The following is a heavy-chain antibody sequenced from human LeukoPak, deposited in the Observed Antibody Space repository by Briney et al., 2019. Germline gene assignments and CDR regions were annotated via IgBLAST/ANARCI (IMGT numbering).Heavy chain of an antibody. CDR3: ARGRDGYNLNWFDP. J-gene: IGHJ5*02. V-gene: IGHV3-21*01. CDR2: ISSSSSYI. Sequence: GGSLRLSCAASGFTFSDHFLDWVRQAPGKGLEWVSSISSSSSYIYYADSVKGRFTISRDNAKNSLYLQMNSLRAEDTAVYYCARGRDGYNLNWFDPWGQGTLVTVSS. D-gene: IGHD5-24*01. CDR1: GFTFSDHF.